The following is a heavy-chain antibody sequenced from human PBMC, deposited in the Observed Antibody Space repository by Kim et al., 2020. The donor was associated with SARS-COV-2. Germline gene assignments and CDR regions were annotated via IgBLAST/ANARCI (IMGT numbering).Heavy chain of an antibody. J-gene: IGHJ6*02. D-gene: IGHD3-3*01. V-gene: IGHV1-69*13. CDR3: ARALDYDDYYYYGMDV. CDR2: IIPIFGTA. Sequence: SVKVSCKASGGTFSSYAISWVRQAPGQGLEWMGGIIPIFGTANYAQKFQGRVTITADESTSTAYMELSSLRSEDTAVYYCARALDYDDYYYYGMDVWGQGTTVTVSS. CDR1: GGTFSSYA.